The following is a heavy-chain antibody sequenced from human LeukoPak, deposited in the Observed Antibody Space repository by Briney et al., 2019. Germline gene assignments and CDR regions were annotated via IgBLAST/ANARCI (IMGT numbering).Heavy chain of an antibody. CDR1: GGTFSSYA. J-gene: IGHJ6*02. CDR2: IIPIFGTA. CDR3: VTLSEYYYYYGMDV. V-gene: IGHV1-69*13. Sequence: ASVKVSCTASGGTFSSYAISWVRQAPGQGLEWMGGIIPIFGTANYAQKFQGRVTITADESTSTAYMELSSLRSEDTAVYYCVTLSEYYYYYGMDVWGQGTTVTVSS. D-gene: IGHD2/OR15-2a*01.